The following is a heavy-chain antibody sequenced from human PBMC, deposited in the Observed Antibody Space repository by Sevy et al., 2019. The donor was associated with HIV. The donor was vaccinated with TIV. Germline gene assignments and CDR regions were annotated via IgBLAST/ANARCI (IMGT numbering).Heavy chain of an antibody. CDR2: INPNSGGT. V-gene: IGHV1-2*06. J-gene: IGHJ6*02. CDR3: VTETGGVLRYFDWLSLDYYYGMDV. D-gene: IGHD3-9*01. Sequence: ASVKVSCKASGYTFTGYYMHWVRQAPGQGLEWMGRINPNSGGTNYAQKFQGRVTMTRDTSISTAYMELSRLRSDDTAVYYCVTETGGVLRYFDWLSLDYYYGMDVWGQGTTVTVSS. CDR1: GYTFTGYY.